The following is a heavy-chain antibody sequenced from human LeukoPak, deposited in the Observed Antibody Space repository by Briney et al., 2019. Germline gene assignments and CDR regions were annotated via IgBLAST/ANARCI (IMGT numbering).Heavy chain of an antibody. CDR2: IYHSGST. J-gene: IGHJ4*02. V-gene: IGHV4-30-2*01. CDR1: GGSISSGGYS. D-gene: IGHD3-9*01. Sequence: TLCLTCAVSGGSISSGGYSWSWIRQPPGKGLEWFGYIYHSGSTYYNPSLKSRVTISVDRSKNQFSLKLSSVTAADTAVYYCARGDYDILTGYSPVDYWGQGTLVTVSS. CDR3: ARGDYDILTGYSPVDY.